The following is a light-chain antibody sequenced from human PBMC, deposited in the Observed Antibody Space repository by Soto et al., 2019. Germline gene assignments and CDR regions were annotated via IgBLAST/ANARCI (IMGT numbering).Light chain of an antibody. J-gene: IGLJ2*01. Sequence: QSALTQPASVSGSPGQSITISCTGTSNDIGPYNYVSWYQQHPGKAPRLLIYDVTNRPSGVSDRFSGSKSGRTASLTISGLHAEDEADYYCSSYTSIIAVVFGGGTKVTVL. CDR2: DVT. V-gene: IGLV2-14*03. CDR3: SSYTSIIAVV. CDR1: SNDIGPYNY.